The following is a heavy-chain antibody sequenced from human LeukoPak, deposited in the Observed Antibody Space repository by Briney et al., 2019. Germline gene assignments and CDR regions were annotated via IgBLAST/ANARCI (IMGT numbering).Heavy chain of an antibody. J-gene: IGHJ4*02. CDR1: GFSFSSYG. CDR2: IRYDGSNK. Sequence: PGGSLRLSCAAAGFSFSSYGMHWVRQAPGKGLEWVAFIRYDGSNKYYADSVKGRFTISRDNSKNTLYLQMNSLRAEDTAVYYCARQRAGFTVTTSDYWGQGTLVNVSS. V-gene: IGHV3-30*02. CDR3: ARQRAGFTVTTSDY. D-gene: IGHD4-17*01.